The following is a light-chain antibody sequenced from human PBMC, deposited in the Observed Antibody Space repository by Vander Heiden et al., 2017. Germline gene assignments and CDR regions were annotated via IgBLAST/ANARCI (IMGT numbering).Light chain of an antibody. Sequence: EIVLTLSPVTLSDSPGERATRSCRVSQNVYSNLAWYQQKPGQAPRLLIYAASTRATDVPARFSGSGSGTDFTLTISKLQSEDFVVYYCQQYQHWPFTFGQGTKPEI. V-gene: IGKV3-15*01. J-gene: IGKJ2*01. CDR3: QQYQHWPFT. CDR2: AAS. CDR1: QNVYSN.